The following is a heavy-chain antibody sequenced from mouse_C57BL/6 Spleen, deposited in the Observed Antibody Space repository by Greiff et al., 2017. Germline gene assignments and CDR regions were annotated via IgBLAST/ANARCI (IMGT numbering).Heavy chain of an antibody. CDR2: FYPGSGSI. CDR3: ARHEVLYGSSYGYAMDY. D-gene: IGHD1-1*01. V-gene: IGHV1-62-2*01. CDR1: GYTFTEYT. J-gene: IGHJ4*01. Sequence: QVQLQQSGAELVKPGASVKLSCKASGYTFTEYTIHWVKQRSGQGLEWIGWFYPGSGSIKYNEKFKDKATLTADKSSSTVYMALSRLTSEDSAVYVCARHEVLYGSSYGYAMDYWGQGTSVTVSS.